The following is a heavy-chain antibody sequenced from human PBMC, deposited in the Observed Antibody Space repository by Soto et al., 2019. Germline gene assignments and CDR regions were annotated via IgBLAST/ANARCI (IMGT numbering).Heavy chain of an antibody. V-gene: IGHV1-2*02. CDR3: ARDLWRRYDRSGYYCDY. Sequence: VASVKVACKASGYTFTGYYMHWVRQAPGQGLEWMGWINPNSGGTKYAQKFQGRVTMTRDTSISTAYMELSRLRSDDTAVYYCARDLWRRYDRSGYYCDYCGQGTLVT. CDR1: GYTFTGYY. D-gene: IGHD3-22*01. J-gene: IGHJ4*02. CDR2: INPNSGGT.